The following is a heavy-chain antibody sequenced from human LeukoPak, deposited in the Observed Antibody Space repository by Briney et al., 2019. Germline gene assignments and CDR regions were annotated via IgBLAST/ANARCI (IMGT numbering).Heavy chain of an antibody. CDR3: AREVMRDYYDSSGHP. J-gene: IGHJ5*02. Sequence: PGGSLRLSCAASGFSFSNYAMSWVRQAPGKGLEWVSCINTRGGSTYYADSVKGRFTISRDNSKSTVDLQMNSLRTEDTALYYCAREVMRDYYDSSGHPWGQGTLVIVSS. D-gene: IGHD3-22*01. CDR1: GFSFSNYA. V-gene: IGHV3-23*01. CDR2: INTRGGST.